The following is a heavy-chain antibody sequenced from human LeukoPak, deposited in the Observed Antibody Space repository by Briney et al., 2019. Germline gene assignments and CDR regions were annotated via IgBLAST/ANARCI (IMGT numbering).Heavy chain of an antibody. CDR3: ARDNDLLRYFDWPLDY. Sequence: GGSLRLSCAASGLTFSSYAMSWVLQAPGKGLEWVSAISGSGGSTYYADSVKGRFTISRDNSKNTLYLQMNSLRAEDTAVYYCARDNDLLRYFDWPLDYWGQGTLVTVSS. V-gene: IGHV3-23*01. D-gene: IGHD3-9*01. CDR2: ISGSGGST. CDR1: GLTFSSYA. J-gene: IGHJ4*02.